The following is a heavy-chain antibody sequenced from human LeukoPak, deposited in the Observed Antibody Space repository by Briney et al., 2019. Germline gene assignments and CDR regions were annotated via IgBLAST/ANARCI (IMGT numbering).Heavy chain of an antibody. CDR1: GYSISSGYY. D-gene: IGHD3-3*01. CDR2: IYHSGST. CDR3: ARHTLGPKGIFGVVQGAFDI. Sequence: SETLSLTCAVSGYSISSGYYWGWIRQPPGKGLEWIGSIYHSGSTYYNPSLKSRVTISVDTSKNQFSLKLSSVTAADTAVYYCARHTLGPKGIFGVVQGAFDIWGQGTMVTVSS. J-gene: IGHJ3*02. V-gene: IGHV4-38-2*01.